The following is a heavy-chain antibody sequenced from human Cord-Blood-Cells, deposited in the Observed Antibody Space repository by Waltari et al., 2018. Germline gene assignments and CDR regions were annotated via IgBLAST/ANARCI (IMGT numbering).Heavy chain of an antibody. V-gene: IGHV1-3*01. D-gene: IGHD6-6*01. CDR1: GYTFTSYA. CDR2: INAGNGNT. Sequence: QVQLVQSGAEVKKPGASVKVSCKASGYTFTSYAMHWVRQAPGQRLEWMGWINAGNGNTKSSQKFQGRVTITRDTAASTAYMELSSLRSEDTAVYYCARMGSIAARPFAFDIWGQGTMVTVSS. CDR3: ARMGSIAARPFAFDI. J-gene: IGHJ3*02.